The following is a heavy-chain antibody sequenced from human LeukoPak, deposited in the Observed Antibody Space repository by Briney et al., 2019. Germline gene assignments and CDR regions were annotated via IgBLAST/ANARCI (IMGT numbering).Heavy chain of an antibody. J-gene: IGHJ4*02. Sequence: PGGSLRLSCAASGFSVRNNYMSWVRQAPGKGLEWVAVISYDGSNKYYADSVKGRFTISRDNTKNTLYLQMNSLRAEDTAVYYCARSSHCSSTSCYLPFDYWGQGTLVTVSS. V-gene: IGHV3-30-3*01. CDR3: ARSSHCSSTSCYLPFDY. CDR2: ISYDGSNK. D-gene: IGHD2-2*01. CDR1: GFSVRNNY.